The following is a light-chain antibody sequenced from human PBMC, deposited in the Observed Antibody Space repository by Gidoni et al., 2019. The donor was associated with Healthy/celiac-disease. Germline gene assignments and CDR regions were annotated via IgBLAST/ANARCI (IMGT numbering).Light chain of an antibody. CDR2: KAS. J-gene: IGKJ1*01. CDR3: PQYNRSPWP. V-gene: IGKV1-5*03. Sequence: DIQMTQSPSTLSASVGDRVTITCRASQSSSSWLAWYQQKPGKAPKLLIYKASSLESGVPSRLSGSGSGLELTLTILSLQPDDFAFHFCPQYNRSPWPFGPGTKVEIK. CDR1: QSSSSW.